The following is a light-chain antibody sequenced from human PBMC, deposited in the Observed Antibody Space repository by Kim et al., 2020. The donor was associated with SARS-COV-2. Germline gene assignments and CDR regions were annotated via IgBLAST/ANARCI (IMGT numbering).Light chain of an antibody. J-gene: IGKJ1*01. CDR3: QQYYTTPQT. CDR1: QSVLYSSNNKNY. V-gene: IGKV4-1*01. Sequence: DIVMTQSPDSLAVSLGERATINCKSSQSVLYSSNNKNYLAWYQQKPGQPPKLLIYWASTRKSGVPDRFSGSGSGTDFTLTISSLQAEDVAVYYCQQYYTTPQTFGQGTKVDIK. CDR2: WAS.